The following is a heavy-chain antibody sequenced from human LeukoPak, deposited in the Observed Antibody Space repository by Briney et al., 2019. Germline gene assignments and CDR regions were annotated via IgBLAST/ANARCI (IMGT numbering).Heavy chain of an antibody. CDR3: AKVDICGSYRWGFDY. Sequence: GESLRLSCAASGFSFSDFWMSWVRQAPGKGLEWVANIKDDGSEKYYVDSVKGRFTISRDNAKSSLYLQMNSLRAEDTAVYYCAKVDICGSYRWGFDYWGQGTLITVSS. J-gene: IGHJ4*02. CDR2: IKDDGSEK. CDR1: GFSFSDFW. D-gene: IGHD3-16*02. V-gene: IGHV3-7*03.